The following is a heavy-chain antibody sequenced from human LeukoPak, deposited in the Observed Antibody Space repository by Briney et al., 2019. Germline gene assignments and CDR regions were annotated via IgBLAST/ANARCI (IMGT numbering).Heavy chain of an antibody. J-gene: IGHJ6*02. CDR3: ARDGYYYYGMDV. Sequence: SETLSLTCTVSGGSISSSSYYWGWIRQPPGKGLVWIGSIYYSGSTYYNPSLKSRVTISVDTSKNQFSLKLSSVTAADTAVYYCARDGYYYYGMDVWGQGTTVTVSS. CDR2: IYYSGST. V-gene: IGHV4-39*07. CDR1: GGSISSSSYY.